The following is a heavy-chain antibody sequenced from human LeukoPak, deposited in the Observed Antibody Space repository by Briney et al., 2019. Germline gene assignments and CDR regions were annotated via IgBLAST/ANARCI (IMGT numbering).Heavy chain of an antibody. J-gene: IGHJ4*02. Sequence: PGGSLRLSCAASGFPFSGSAMHWVRQASGKGVGWVGRIRSKANSYATAYAASVKGRFTISRDDSKNTAYLQMNSLKTEDTAVYYCTTTSPTFDYWGQGTLVTVSS. CDR1: GFPFSGSA. CDR2: IRSKANSYAT. CDR3: TTTSPTFDY. V-gene: IGHV3-73*01.